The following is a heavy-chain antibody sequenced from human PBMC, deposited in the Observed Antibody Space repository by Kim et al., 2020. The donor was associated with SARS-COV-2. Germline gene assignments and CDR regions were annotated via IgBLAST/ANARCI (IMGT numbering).Heavy chain of an antibody. Sequence: SETLSLTCTVSGGSMSSFIWWSWVRQPPGQGLEWIGGIYHSGSTSYNPSLKSRVTMSLDKSKNQFSLRLTSVTAADTAEYSCARVDARSLIFHLWGQGT. CDR2: IYHSGST. CDR1: GGSMSSFIW. J-gene: IGHJ5*02. D-gene: IGHD3-16*02. V-gene: IGHV4-4*02. CDR3: ARVDARSLIFHL.